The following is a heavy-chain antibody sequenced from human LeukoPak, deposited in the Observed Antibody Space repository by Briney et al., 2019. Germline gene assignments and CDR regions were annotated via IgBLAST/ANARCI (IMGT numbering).Heavy chain of an antibody. CDR2: INSDGSST. D-gene: IGHD2-15*01. Sequence: GGSLRLSCAASGFTFSIYWMHWVRQAPGKGLVWVLRINSDGSSTNYADSVKGRFTISRDNAKNTLYLQMNTLRAEDTAVYFCAGDLSPGGGIFDYWGQGTLVTVSS. V-gene: IGHV3-74*01. CDR1: GFTFSIYW. J-gene: IGHJ4*02. CDR3: AGDLSPGGGIFDY.